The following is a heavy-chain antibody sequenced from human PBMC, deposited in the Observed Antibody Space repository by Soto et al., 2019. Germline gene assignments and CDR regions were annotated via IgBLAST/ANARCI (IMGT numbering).Heavy chain of an antibody. CDR3: ARLLSYYYYGMDV. CDR2: ISSSSSTI. CDR1: GFTFSSYS. V-gene: IGHV3-48*02. J-gene: IGHJ6*02. Sequence: EVQLVESGGGLVQPGGSLRLSCAASGFTFSSYSMNWVRQAPGKGLEWVSYISSSSSTIYYADSVKGRFTISRDNAKNSLNLQMNSLRDEDTAVYYCARLLSYYYYGMDVWGQGTTVTVSS.